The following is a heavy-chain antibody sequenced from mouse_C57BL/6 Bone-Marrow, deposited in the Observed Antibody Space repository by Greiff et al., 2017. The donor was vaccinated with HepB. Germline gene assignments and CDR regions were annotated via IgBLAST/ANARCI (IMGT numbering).Heavy chain of an antibody. J-gene: IGHJ1*03. V-gene: IGHV5-4*03. CDR2: ISDGGSYT. Sequence: EVMLVESGGGLVKPGGSLKLSCAASGFTFSSYAMSWVRQTPEKRLEWVATISDGGSYTYYPDNVKGRFTISRDNAKNNLYLQMSHLKSEDTAMYYCARDRDYYGSRVFYWYFGVWGTGTTVTVSS. CDR3: ARDRDYYGSRVFYWYFGV. CDR1: GFTFSSYA. D-gene: IGHD1-1*01.